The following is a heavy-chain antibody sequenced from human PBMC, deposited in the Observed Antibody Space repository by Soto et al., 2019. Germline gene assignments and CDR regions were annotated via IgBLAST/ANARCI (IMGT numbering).Heavy chain of an antibody. CDR2: IYYSGYT. Sequence: PSETLSLTCTFSGGSISSSSYYWGWVRQPPRKGLEWIGGIYYSGYTYYNPSLKSRVTISVDTSKNQFSLKLSSVTAADTAVYYCARHNGPLYVGYYYDMDVWGQGTTVTVSS. CDR1: GGSISSSSYY. D-gene: IGHD3-16*01. CDR3: ARHNGPLYVGYYYDMDV. V-gene: IGHV4-39*01. J-gene: IGHJ6*02.